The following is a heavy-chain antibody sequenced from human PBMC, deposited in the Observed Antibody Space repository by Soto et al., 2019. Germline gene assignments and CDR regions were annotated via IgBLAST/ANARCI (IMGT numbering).Heavy chain of an antibody. D-gene: IGHD2-8*01. CDR1: GYSFTDYH. CDR3: ARGDSTDCSNGVCSFFYNHDMDV. CDR2: INPKSGGT. J-gene: IGHJ6*02. Sequence: ASVKVSCKASGYSFTDYHIHWVRQAPGQGLEWLGRINPKSGGTSTAQKFQGWVTMTTDTSISTASMELTGLTSDDTAIYYCARGDSTDCSNGVCSFFYNHDMDVWGQGTTVTVSS. V-gene: IGHV1-2*04.